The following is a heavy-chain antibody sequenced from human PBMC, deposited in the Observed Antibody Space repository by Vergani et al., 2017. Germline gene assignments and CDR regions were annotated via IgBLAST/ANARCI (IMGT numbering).Heavy chain of an antibody. CDR2: IYYSGST. D-gene: IGHD3-3*01. CDR1: GGSISSYY. V-gene: IGHV4-59*01. Sequence: VQLLESGPGLVKPSQTLSLTCTVSGGSISSYYWSWIRQPPGKGLEWIGYIYYSGSTNYNPSLKNRVTISVDTSKNQFSLKLSSVTAADTAVYYCARGVDYFDYWGQGTLVTVSS. CDR3: ARGVDYFDY. J-gene: IGHJ4*02.